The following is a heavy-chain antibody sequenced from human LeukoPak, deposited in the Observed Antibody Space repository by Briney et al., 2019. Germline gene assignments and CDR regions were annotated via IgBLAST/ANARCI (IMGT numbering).Heavy chain of an antibody. V-gene: IGHV1-69*05. CDR3: ARDPIFDSAFDY. CDR2: IIPIFGTA. CDR1: GGTFSSYA. Sequence: SVKVSCKASGGTFSSYAISWVRQAPGQGLEWMGGIIPIFGTANYAQKFQGRVTITTDESTSTAYMELSSLRSEDTAVYYCARDPIFDSAFDYWGQGTLVTVSS. D-gene: IGHD5/OR15-5a*01. J-gene: IGHJ4*02.